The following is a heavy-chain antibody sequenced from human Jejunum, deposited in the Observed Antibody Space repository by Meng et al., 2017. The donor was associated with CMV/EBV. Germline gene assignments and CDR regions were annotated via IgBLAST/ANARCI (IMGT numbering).Heavy chain of an antibody. V-gene: IGHV4/OR15-8*01. Sequence: LSLTCVVSGGSLIGANWWNWVRQPPGGGLEWIGEIFHSGATNYNPSLKSRVTISIDNSKNQFSLKLTSMTAADTAVYFCGDPPAGYWGQGILVTVSS. CDR2: IFHSGAT. J-gene: IGHJ4*02. CDR3: GDPPAGY. CDR1: GGSLIGANW.